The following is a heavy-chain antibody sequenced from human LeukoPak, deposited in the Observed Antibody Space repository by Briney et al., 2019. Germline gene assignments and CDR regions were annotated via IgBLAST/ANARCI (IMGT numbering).Heavy chain of an antibody. Sequence: GGSLRLTCVASEFRFGRDWISWVRQAPGKGLEWVACIKQDGSEEYYVGSVRGRFTVSVDNGKNSLYLQMNSLRAEDTARYYCATLDSTKSIFWGRGTAVTVSS. D-gene: IGHD2-2*01. J-gene: IGHJ1*01. CDR3: ATLDSTKSIF. CDR2: IKQDGSEE. CDR1: EFRFGRDW. V-gene: IGHV3-7*01.